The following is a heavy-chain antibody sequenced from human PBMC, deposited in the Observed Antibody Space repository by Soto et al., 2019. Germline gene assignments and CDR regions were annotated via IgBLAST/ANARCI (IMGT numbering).Heavy chain of an antibody. J-gene: IGHJ6*02. CDR1: GGSISSYY. V-gene: IGHV4-59*01. CDR2: IYYSGST. CDR3: ARDQGYSYGLYYYYGMDV. D-gene: IGHD5-18*01. Sequence: SETLSLTCTVSGGSISSYYWSWIRQPPGKGLEWIGYIYYSGSTNYNPSLKSRVTISVDTSKNQFSLKLSSVTAADTAVYYCARDQGYSYGLYYYYGMDVWGQGTTVTVS.